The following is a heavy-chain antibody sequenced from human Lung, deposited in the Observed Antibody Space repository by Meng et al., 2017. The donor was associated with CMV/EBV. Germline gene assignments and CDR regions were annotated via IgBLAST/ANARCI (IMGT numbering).Heavy chain of an antibody. Sequence: SVXVSXXASGGTFSSYAISWVRQAPRQGLEWMGGIIPILGIANYAQKFQGRVTITADKSTSTAYMELSSLRSEDTAVYYCAREHPFSSGLDYWGQGPLVTVSS. J-gene: IGHJ4*02. CDR1: GGTFSSYA. CDR3: AREHPFSSGLDY. CDR2: IIPILGIA. D-gene: IGHD6-19*01. V-gene: IGHV1-69*10.